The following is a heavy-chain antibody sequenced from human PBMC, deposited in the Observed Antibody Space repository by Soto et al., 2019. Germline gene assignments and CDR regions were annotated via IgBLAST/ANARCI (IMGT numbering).Heavy chain of an antibody. CDR3: AKEGGNHYYYYAMDV. D-gene: IGHD1-26*01. CDR1: GERVSCNSAA. V-gene: IGHV6-1*01. CDR2: TFYRSKWYN. Sequence: QTLSLTCAMSGERVSCNSAAWSWIRQSPSRGLEWLGRTFYRSKWYNDYAVSVKGRITINPDTSKNLFSLQLNSVTPEDTAVYYCAKEGGNHYYYYAMDVWGQGTTVTVSS. J-gene: IGHJ6*02.